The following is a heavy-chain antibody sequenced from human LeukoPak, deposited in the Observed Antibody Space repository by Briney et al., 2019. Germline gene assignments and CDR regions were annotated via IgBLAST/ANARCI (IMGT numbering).Heavy chain of an antibody. V-gene: IGHV3-48*01. CDR1: GFTFSSYS. CDR2: ISSSSSTI. J-gene: IGHJ3*02. Sequence: GGSLRLSCAASGFTFSSYSMNWVRQAPGKGLEWVSYISSSSSTIYYADSVKGRFTISRDNAKNSLYLQMNSLRAEDTAVYYCAREVLLWFGETEPDAFDIWGQGTMVTVSS. CDR3: AREVLLWFGETEPDAFDI. D-gene: IGHD3-10*01.